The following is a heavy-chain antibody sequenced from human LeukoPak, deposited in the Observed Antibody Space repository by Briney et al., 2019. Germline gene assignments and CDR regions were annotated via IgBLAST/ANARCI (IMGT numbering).Heavy chain of an antibody. CDR2: SYYTGVT. CDR1: GGSSSSYY. V-gene: IGHV4-59*01. D-gene: IGHD5-12*01. Sequence: SETLSLTCTVSGGSSSSYYWSWIRQPPGKGLEWIGYSYYTGVTNYNPSLKSRVTISVDTPKRQFTLNLTSVTSADTAVYYCARLHLDYLDLWGQGAVVTVSS. J-gene: IGHJ1*01. CDR3: ARLHLDYLDL.